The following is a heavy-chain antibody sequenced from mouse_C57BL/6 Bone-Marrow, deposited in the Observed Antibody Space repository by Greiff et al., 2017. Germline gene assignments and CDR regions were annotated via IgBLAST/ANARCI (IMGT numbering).Heavy chain of an antibody. J-gene: IGHJ4*01. Sequence: HVHVKQSGAELARPGASVKMSCKASGYTFTSYTMHWVKQRPGQGLEWIGYINPSSGYTKYNQKFKDKATLTADKSSSTAYMQLSSLTSEDSAVYYCERFYGNYDAMDCWGQGTSVTVSS. V-gene: IGHV1-4*01. CDR3: ERFYGNYDAMDC. CDR2: INPSSGYT. CDR1: GYTFTSYT. D-gene: IGHD2-1*01.